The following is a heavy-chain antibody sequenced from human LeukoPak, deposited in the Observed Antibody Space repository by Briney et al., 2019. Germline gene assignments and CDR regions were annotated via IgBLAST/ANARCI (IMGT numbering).Heavy chain of an antibody. Sequence: ASVKVSCKASGYTFITYGISWVRQAPGQGLEWMGWISPYNGKANYAQRLQGRVTMTTDTSTSIAYMELRSLGSDDTAVYYCARFSIAANWFDPWGQGTLVTVSS. V-gene: IGHV1-18*01. CDR2: ISPYNGKA. D-gene: IGHD6-25*01. J-gene: IGHJ5*02. CDR1: GYTFITYG. CDR3: ARFSIAANWFDP.